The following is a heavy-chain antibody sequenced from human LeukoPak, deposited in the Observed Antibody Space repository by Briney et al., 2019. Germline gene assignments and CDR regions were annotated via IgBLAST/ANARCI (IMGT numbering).Heavy chain of an antibody. CDR1: GFTFSSYA. CDR3: ARITGYSSGWYGDYFDY. J-gene: IGHJ4*02. Sequence: GGSLRLSCAASGFTFSSYAMHWVRQAPGKGLEYVSAISSNGGSTYYANSVKGRFTISRDNSKNTLYLQMGSLRAEDMAVYYCARITGYSSGWYGDYFDYWGQGTLVTVSS. CDR2: ISSNGGST. D-gene: IGHD6-19*01. V-gene: IGHV3-64*01.